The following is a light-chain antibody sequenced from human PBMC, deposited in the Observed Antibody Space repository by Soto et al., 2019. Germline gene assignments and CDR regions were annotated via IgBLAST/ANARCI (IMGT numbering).Light chain of an antibody. CDR1: QDISNY. Sequence: DIQMTQSPSSLSASVGDRVTITCQARQDISNYLNWYQQKPGKASKLLIYDASNLETGVPSRFSGSGSGTDFTFTISSLQPEDIATYYCHQYDNRPSTFGPGTKVDIK. J-gene: IGKJ3*01. CDR2: DAS. V-gene: IGKV1-33*01. CDR3: HQYDNRPST.